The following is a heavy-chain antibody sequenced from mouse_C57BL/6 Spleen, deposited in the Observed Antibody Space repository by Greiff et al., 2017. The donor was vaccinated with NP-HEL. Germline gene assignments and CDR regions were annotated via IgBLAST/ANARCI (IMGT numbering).Heavy chain of an antibody. Sequence: EVKLQQSGPELVKPGASVKISCKASGYSFTDYNMNWVKQSNGKSLEWIGVINPNSGTTSYNQKFKGKATLTVDQSSSTAYMQLNSLTSEDSAVYYCARGYYGSSYYCDYGGQGTTLTVSS. CDR2: INPNSGTT. CDR3: ARGYYGSSYYCDY. D-gene: IGHD1-1*01. J-gene: IGHJ2*01. V-gene: IGHV1-39*01. CDR1: GYSFTDYN.